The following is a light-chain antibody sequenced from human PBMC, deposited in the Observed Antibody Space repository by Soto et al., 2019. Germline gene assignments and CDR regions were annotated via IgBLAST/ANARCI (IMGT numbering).Light chain of an antibody. CDR1: QNIRSY. CDR3: QQRSKWPPLT. Sequence: EVVLTQSTATLSLSPGERATLSCRASQNIRSYLAWYQQKPGQAPRLLIYDASNRATGIPARFSGSGSGTDFSLTISSLEPEDFAVYYCQQRSKWPPLTFGGVTKVEIK. V-gene: IGKV3-11*01. J-gene: IGKJ4*01. CDR2: DAS.